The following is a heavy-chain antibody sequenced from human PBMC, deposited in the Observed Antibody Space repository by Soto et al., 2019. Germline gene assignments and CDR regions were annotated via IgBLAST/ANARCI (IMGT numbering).Heavy chain of an antibody. Sequence: PSETLSLTCIVSGASFTSSSFYWVWIRQPPGKGLEWIGSIYYDGTTYYNPSLKSRATVSVDTSNNHFSLKLNFVIAADTAVYYCTRRGHVSSPTWGQGTLVTVSS. D-gene: IGHD6-13*01. CDR1: GASFTSSSFY. J-gene: IGHJ4*02. V-gene: IGHV4-39*02. CDR2: IYYDGTT. CDR3: TRRGHVSSPT.